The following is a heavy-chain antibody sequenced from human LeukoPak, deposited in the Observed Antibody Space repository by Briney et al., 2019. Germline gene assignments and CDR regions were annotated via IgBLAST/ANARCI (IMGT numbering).Heavy chain of an antibody. CDR2: INHSGST. J-gene: IGHJ4*02. V-gene: IGHV4-34*01. CDR1: GGSFSGYY. D-gene: IGHD6-13*01. Sequence: SETLSLTCAVYGGSFSGYYWSWIRQPPGKGLEWIGEINHSGSTNYNPSLKSRVTISVDTSKNQFSLKLSSVTAADTAVYYCARHSYSSRADYWGQGTLVTVSS. CDR3: ARHSYSSRADY.